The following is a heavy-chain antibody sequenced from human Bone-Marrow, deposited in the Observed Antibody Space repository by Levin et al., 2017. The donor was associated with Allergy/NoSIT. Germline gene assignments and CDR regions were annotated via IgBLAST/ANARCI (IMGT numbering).Heavy chain of an antibody. CDR2: VHYSGRM. V-gene: IGHV4-39*02. CDR1: GDTISSSNSY. D-gene: IGHD4-11*01. J-gene: IGHJ4*02. Sequence: SETLSLTCSVSGDTISSSNSYWGWIRQSPGKGLEWLATVHYSGRMYHNPALDSRVTISVDKSKNNFSLRLNSVTAADTAVYYCARLTVRALADYWGLGTLVTVSS. CDR3: ARLTVRALADY.